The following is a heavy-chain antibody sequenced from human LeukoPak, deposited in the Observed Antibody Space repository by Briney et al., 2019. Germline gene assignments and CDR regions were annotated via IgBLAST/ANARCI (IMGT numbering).Heavy chain of an antibody. D-gene: IGHD3-10*01. Sequence: SETLSLTCTVSGGSIRRYFWSWIRQPPGKGLEWIGYISYSGSTNYNPSLKSRVTVSVDTSKTQFSLKLTSVTAADTAVYYCAKSNGYGLVDIRGQGTMVTVSS. CDR1: GGSIRRYF. V-gene: IGHV4-59*12. CDR3: AKSNGYGLVDI. J-gene: IGHJ3*02. CDR2: ISYSGST.